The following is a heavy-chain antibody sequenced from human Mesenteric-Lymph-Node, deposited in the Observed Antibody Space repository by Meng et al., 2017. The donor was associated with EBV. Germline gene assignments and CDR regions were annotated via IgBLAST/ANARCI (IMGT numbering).Heavy chain of an antibody. J-gene: IGHJ4*02. D-gene: IGHD1-26*01. Sequence: QGQRQESAPGLWRPWHTVSLPCAVSGGSVAGGSYWSWVRQPPGKGLEWIAFIHYSGDTYYNPSLKSRLTISVDTSKDQFSLRLRSVTAADTAVYYCARRSGSYYGYFDYWGQGTLVTVSS. V-gene: IGHV4-30-4*01. CDR2: IHYSGDT. CDR1: GGSVAGGSY. CDR3: ARRSGSYYGYFDY.